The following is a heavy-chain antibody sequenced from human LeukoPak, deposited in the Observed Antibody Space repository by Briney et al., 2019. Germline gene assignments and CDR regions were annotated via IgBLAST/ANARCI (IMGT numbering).Heavy chain of an antibody. Sequence: GASVKVSCKASGYTFTSYDINRVRQATGQGLEWMGWMNPNSGNTGYAQKFQGRVTITRNTSISTAYMELSSLRSEDTAVYYCARGLMVRGAYWFDPGGQGTLVTVSS. V-gene: IGHV1-8*03. D-gene: IGHD3-10*01. CDR1: GYTFTSYD. CDR2: MNPNSGNT. J-gene: IGHJ5*02. CDR3: ARGLMVRGAYWFDP.